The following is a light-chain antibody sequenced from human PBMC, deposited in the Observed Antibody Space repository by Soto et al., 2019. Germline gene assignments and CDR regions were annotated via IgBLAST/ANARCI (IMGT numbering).Light chain of an antibody. CDR1: QSVSSN. CDR2: GAS. V-gene: IGKV3-15*01. Sequence: EIVMTQSPATLSVSPGERATLSCRASQSVSSNLAWYKQKPSKAPRLLIYGASTRAIVFPARFSGSGSGTEFTLTISSLQSEDFAVYYCQQYNNWLTFGQGTKVDIK. CDR3: QQYNNWLT. J-gene: IGKJ1*01.